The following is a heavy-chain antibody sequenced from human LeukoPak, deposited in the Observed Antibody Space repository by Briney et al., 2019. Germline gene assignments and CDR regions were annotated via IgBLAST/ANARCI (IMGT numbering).Heavy chain of an antibody. Sequence: ASVKVSCKASGYTFTSYGITWVRQAPGQGLEWMGWISAYNGKTYYAQKLQGRVTVTTDTSTSTAYMELRSLRSDDTAVYYCARVAYYYGSGSPYYFDYWGQGTLVTVSS. J-gene: IGHJ4*02. CDR2: ISAYNGKT. CDR3: ARVAYYYGSGSPYYFDY. D-gene: IGHD3-10*01. CDR1: GYTFTSYG. V-gene: IGHV1-18*01.